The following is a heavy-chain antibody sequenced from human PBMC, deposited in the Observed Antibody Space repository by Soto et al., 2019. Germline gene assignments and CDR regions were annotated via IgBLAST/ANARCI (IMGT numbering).Heavy chain of an antibody. CDR1: GASISSSSYY. J-gene: IGHJ6*02. CDR2: IYYSGST. D-gene: IGHD3-22*01. Sequence: SETLSLTCTVSGASISSSSYYWGWIRQPPGKGLEWIGSIYYSGSTYYNPSLKSRVTISVDTSKNQFSLKLSCVTAADTAVYYCARRLYYDSSGFEGGGMDVWGQGTTVTVSS. CDR3: ARRLYYDSSGFEGGGMDV. V-gene: IGHV4-39*01.